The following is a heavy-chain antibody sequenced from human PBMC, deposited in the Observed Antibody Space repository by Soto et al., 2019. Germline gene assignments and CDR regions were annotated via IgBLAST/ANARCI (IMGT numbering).Heavy chain of an antibody. J-gene: IGHJ3*02. D-gene: IGHD2-15*01. Sequence: QVQLVQSGAEVKKPGASVKVSCKASGYTFTGYYMHWVRQAPGQGLEWMGWINPNSGGTNYAQKVQGWVTMTRDTSISTAYMELSRLRSDDTAVYYCAREQGGRLYCSGGSCYSGPGTLNAFDIWGQGTMVTVSS. V-gene: IGHV1-2*04. CDR3: AREQGGRLYCSGGSCYSGPGTLNAFDI. CDR1: GYTFTGYY. CDR2: INPNSGGT.